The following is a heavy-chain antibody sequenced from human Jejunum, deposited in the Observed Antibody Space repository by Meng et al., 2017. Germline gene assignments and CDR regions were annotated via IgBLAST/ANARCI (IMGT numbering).Heavy chain of an antibody. J-gene: IGHJ4*02. CDR2: IGEDGGEK. CDR1: GFTFSNYY. V-gene: IGHV3-7*01. CDR3: ASDHCRN. Sequence: GGSLRLSCAASGFTFSNYYMSWARQAPGKGLEWVAKIGEDGGEKHYADSVKGRFTISRDNSKNSMHLQMNSLRAEDTAIYYCASDHCRNWGQGTQVTVSP.